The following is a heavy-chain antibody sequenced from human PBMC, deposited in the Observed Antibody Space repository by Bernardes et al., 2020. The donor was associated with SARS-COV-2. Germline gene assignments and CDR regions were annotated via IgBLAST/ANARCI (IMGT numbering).Heavy chain of an antibody. D-gene: IGHD3-16*01. CDR2: IDNRGNT. J-gene: IGHJ4*02. CDR1: GGSISGYY. Sequence: SETLSLTCTVSGGSISGYYLSWIRQAPEMRLEWIGHIDNRGNTKFNPSLKSRVTISVDTSKNQFSLKVTSVTAADTAMYYCARHGAGEDLSYFDYWGRGTLVTVSS. V-gene: IGHV4-59*01. CDR3: ARHGAGEDLSYFDY.